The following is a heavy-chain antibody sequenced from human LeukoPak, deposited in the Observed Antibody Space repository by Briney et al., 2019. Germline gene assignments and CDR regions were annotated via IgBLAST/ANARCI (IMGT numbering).Heavy chain of an antibody. J-gene: IGHJ4*02. CDR1: GFAFSNAW. CDR3: TTDLKTDGSGSSGAD. V-gene: IGHV3-15*01. D-gene: IGHD3-10*01. CDR2: VKSKTDGGTT. Sequence: GGSLRLSCAASGFAFSNAWMTWVRQAPGKGLEWVGRVKSKTDGGTTDYAAPVKGRFTISRDDSENTLYLQMNSLKTEDTAVYYCTTDLKTDGSGSSGADWGQGTLVTVSS.